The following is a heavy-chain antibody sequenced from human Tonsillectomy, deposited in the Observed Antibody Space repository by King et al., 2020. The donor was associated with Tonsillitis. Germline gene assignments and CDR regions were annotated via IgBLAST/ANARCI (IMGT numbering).Heavy chain of an antibody. J-gene: IGHJ6*02. D-gene: IGHD1-26*01. V-gene: IGHV1-2*02. CDR1: EYTFTGYY. CDR3: ARSHGRGAWEGGYYYYCMDV. CDR2: IDPNSCGT. Sequence: QQQLVQSGAEVKKPGASVKVSCKASEYTFTGYYIHWVRQAPGQGLEWMGWIDPNSCGTNYAQKFQGSGTMTRDTSISTAYMELSRLRSDDTAVYYCARSHGRGAWEGGYYYYCMDVWGQGTTVTVSS.